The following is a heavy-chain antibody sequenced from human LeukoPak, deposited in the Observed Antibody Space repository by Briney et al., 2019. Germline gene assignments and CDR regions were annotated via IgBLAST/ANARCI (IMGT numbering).Heavy chain of an antibody. CDR1: GGTFSSYA. Sequence: ASVKVSCKASGGTFSSYAISWVRQAPGQGLEWMGGIIPIFGTANYAQKFQGRVTNTTDESTSTAYMELSSLRSEDTAVYYCARSQTHYYYYYMDVWGKGTTVTVSS. CDR3: ARSQTHYYYYYMDV. CDR2: IIPIFGTA. V-gene: IGHV1-69*05. J-gene: IGHJ6*03.